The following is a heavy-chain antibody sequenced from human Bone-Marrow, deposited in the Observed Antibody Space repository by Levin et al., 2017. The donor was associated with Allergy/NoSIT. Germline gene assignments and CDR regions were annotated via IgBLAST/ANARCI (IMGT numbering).Heavy chain of an antibody. D-gene: IGHD1-14*01. Sequence: GASVKVSCKASGGTLSSYAISWVRQAPGQGLEWMGGINPIFGTANYAQKFQGRVSITADESTSTAYMEMSSLRSEDTAVYYCAPDRDLTPNWFSPWVPETLVTVSS. CDR1: GGTLSSYA. V-gene: IGHV1-69*13. J-gene: IGHJ5*02. CDR3: APDRDLTPNWFSP. CDR2: INPIFGTA.